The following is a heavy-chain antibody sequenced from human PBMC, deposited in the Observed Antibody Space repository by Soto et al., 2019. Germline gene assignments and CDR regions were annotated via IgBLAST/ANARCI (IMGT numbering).Heavy chain of an antibody. D-gene: IGHD2-15*01. CDR1: GFTFSSYA. Sequence: GGSLRLSCAASGFTFSSYAMHWVRQAPGKGLEWVAVISYDGSNKYYADSVKGRFTISRDNSKNTLYLQMNSLRAEDTAVYYCARDTHTRGSGGSCHKHPGPNWFDPWGQGTLVTVSS. CDR3: ARDTHTRGSGGSCHKHPGPNWFDP. J-gene: IGHJ5*02. CDR2: ISYDGSNK. V-gene: IGHV3-30-3*01.